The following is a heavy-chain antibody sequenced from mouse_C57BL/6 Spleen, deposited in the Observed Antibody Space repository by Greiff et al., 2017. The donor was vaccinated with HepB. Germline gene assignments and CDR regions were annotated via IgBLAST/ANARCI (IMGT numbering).Heavy chain of an antibody. J-gene: IGHJ3*01. V-gene: IGHV1-61*01. CDR3: AREGQLRHGRFAY. CDR2: IYPSDSET. D-gene: IGHD3-2*02. CDR1: GYTFTSYW. Sequence: QVQLQQPGAELVRPGSSVKLSCKASGYTFTSYWMDWVKQRPGQGLEWIGNIYPSDSETHYNQKFKDKATLTVDKSSSTAYMQLSSLTSEDSAVYYCAREGQLRHGRFAYWGQGTLVTVAA.